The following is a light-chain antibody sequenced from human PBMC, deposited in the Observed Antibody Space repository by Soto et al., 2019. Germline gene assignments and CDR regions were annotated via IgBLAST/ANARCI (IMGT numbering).Light chain of an antibody. J-gene: IGKJ1*01. Sequence: EIVLTQSPGTLSLSPGERATLSCRASQSVSSNYLAWYQSKPGQAPRLLIHGIVTRATGIPDRFSGSGSGTDFTLTISRLEPEDFAVYYCQQYGSSPWTFGQGTKLDIK. CDR3: QQYGSSPWT. CDR2: GIV. CDR1: QSVSSNY. V-gene: IGKV3-20*01.